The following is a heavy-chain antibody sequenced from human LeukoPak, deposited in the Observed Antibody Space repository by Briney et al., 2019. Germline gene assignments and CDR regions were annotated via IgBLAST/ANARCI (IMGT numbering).Heavy chain of an antibody. CDR2: IYTSGST. J-gene: IGHJ5*02. CDR3: ARVQRLYNWFDP. V-gene: IGHV4-4*07. D-gene: IGHD5-18*01. CDR1: GGSISSYY. Sequence: SETLSLTCTVSGGSISSYYWSWIRQPAGKGLEWIGRIYTSGSTNYNPSLKSRVTMSVDTSKNKFSLKLNSVTAADTAVYYCARVQRLYNWFDPWGQGTLVTVSS.